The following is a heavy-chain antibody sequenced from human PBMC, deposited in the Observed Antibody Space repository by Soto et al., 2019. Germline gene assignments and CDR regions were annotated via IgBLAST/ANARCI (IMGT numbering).Heavy chain of an antibody. CDR2: ISAYNGNT. CDR1: GYTFTSYA. CDR3: ARVVVPAVDSPYFDY. J-gene: IGHJ4*02. V-gene: IGHV1-18*04. D-gene: IGHD2-2*01. Sequence: ASLKVSCKASGYTFTSYAISWVRQAPGQGLEWMGWISAYNGNTKYAQKLQGRVTMTVDASTSTAYMELSSLRSEDTAVYYCARVVVPAVDSPYFDYWGQGTLVTVSS.